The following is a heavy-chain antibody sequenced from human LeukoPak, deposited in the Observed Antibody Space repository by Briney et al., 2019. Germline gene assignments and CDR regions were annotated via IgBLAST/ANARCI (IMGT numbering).Heavy chain of an antibody. Sequence: GGSLRLSCAASRFTFSNYWMSWVRQAPGKGLERVANINQDGSERYYVDSVKGRFTISRDNTKNSLYLQMNSLRAEDTAVYYCARDSKSVPSSTSCSFFDYWGQGTLVTVSS. CDR3: ARDSKSVPSSTSCSFFDY. CDR2: INQDGSER. D-gene: IGHD2-2*01. CDR1: RFTFSNYW. J-gene: IGHJ4*02. V-gene: IGHV3-7*01.